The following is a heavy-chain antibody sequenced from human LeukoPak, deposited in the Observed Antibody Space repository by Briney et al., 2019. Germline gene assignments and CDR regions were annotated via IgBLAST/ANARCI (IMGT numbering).Heavy chain of an antibody. J-gene: IGHJ4*02. V-gene: IGHV4-34*01. CDR1: GGSLSGNY. CDR3: ARGSNILDY. CDR2: GTHDGVT. Sequence: SETLSLTCAVHGGSLSGNYWSWIRQPPGKGLQWIGQGTHDGVTTYNPSLKSRVTISVDTPRNQVSLKVTSLTAADTAVYYCARGSNILDYWGQGTLVTVSS.